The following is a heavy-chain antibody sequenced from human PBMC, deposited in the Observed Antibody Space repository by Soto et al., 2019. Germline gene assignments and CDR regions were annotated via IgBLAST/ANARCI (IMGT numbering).Heavy chain of an antibody. CDR2: ISSSSSTI. CDR3: AREGIGYQLLLNGDYYSYSYMNV. D-gene: IGHD2-2*01. CDR1: GFTFSSYS. Sequence: GGSLRLSCAASGFTFSSYSMNWVRQAPGKGLEWVSYISSSSSTIYYADSVKGRFTISRDNAKNSLYLQMNSLRAEDTAVYYRAREGIGYQLLLNGDYYSYSYMNVGGKGTTVPVS. J-gene: IGHJ6*03. V-gene: IGHV3-48*01.